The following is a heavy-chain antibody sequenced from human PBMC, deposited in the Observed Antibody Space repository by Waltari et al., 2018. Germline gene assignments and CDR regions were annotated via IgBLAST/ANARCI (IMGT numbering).Heavy chain of an antibody. J-gene: IGHJ4*02. CDR1: GGTFSSYA. CDR2: IIPIFGTA. Sequence: QVQLVQSGAEVKKPGSSVKVSCKASGGTFSSYAISWVRQAPGQGLEWMGGIIPIFGTANYAKKFQGRVTITADESTSTAYMELSSLRSEDTAVYYCASSPLRYFDWLLFDYWGQGTLVTVSS. V-gene: IGHV1-69*01. D-gene: IGHD3-9*01. CDR3: ASSPLRYFDWLLFDY.